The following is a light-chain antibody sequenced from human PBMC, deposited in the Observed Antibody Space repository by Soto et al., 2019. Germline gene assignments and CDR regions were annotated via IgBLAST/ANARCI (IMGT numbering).Light chain of an antibody. Sequence: EVVWTQSPSTLSLPPGGRAALSCRASQSVSSIYFAWYQQKRGQAPRLLIYGVSSRATGIPDRFSGSGSGTDFTLTISRLEPEDSAVYYCEQYGSSPRTFGQGTKV. CDR3: EQYGSSPRT. J-gene: IGKJ1*01. CDR1: QSVSSIY. CDR2: GVS. V-gene: IGKV3-20*01.